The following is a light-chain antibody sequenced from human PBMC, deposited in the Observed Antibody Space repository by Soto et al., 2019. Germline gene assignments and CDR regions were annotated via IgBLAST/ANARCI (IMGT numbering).Light chain of an antibody. CDR1: SSDVGGYNY. V-gene: IGLV2-14*01. J-gene: IGLJ2*01. Sequence: QSALTQPASVSGSPGQSITISCTGTSSDVGGYNYVSWYQQHPGKAPKLMIYEVSNRPSGVSNRFSGSKSGNTASLTISGLQVEDEADYYCSSYTSSSALVFGGGTKLAVL. CDR2: EVS. CDR3: SSYTSSSALV.